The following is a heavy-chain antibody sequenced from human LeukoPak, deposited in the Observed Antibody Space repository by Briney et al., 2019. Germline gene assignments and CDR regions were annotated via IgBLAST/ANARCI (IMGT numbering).Heavy chain of an antibody. V-gene: IGHV3-30*02. Sequence: PGGSLRLSCVASGLTFSNYGMHWVRQAPGKGLEWVAFIQFDGGDIFYADSVKGRFTISRDNSKNTLYLQMNSLRAEDTAVYYCAKDFERWGFDPWGQGTLVTVSS. D-gene: IGHD4-23*01. CDR3: AKDFERWGFDP. CDR2: IQFDGGDI. J-gene: IGHJ5*02. CDR1: GLTFSNYG.